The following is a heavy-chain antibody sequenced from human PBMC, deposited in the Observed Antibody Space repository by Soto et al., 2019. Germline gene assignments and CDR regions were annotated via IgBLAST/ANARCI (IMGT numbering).Heavy chain of an antibody. D-gene: IGHD3-9*01. CDR3: AKDYDILTGYYPDY. CDR2: ISGSGGST. V-gene: IGHV3-23*01. J-gene: IGHJ4*02. CDR1: GFTFSSYA. Sequence: GGSLRLSCAASGFTFSSYAMSWVRQAPGKGLEWVSAISGSGGSTYYADSVKGRFTISRDNSKNTLYLQMNSLRAEDTAVYYCAKDYDILTGYYPDYWGQGTLVTVSS.